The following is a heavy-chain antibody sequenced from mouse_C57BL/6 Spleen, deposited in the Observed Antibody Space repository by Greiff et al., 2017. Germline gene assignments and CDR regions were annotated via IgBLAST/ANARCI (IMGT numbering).Heavy chain of an antibody. CDR2: INPNNGGT. Sequence: EVKLQQSGPELVKPGASVKISCKASGYTFTDYYMNWVKQSHGKSLEWIGDINPNNGGTSYNQKFKGKATLTVDKSSSTAYMELRSLTSEDSAVYYYARRIYYGNYEEAMDYWGQGTSVTVSS. V-gene: IGHV1-26*01. D-gene: IGHD2-1*01. J-gene: IGHJ4*01. CDR3: ARRIYYGNYEEAMDY. CDR1: GYTFTDYY.